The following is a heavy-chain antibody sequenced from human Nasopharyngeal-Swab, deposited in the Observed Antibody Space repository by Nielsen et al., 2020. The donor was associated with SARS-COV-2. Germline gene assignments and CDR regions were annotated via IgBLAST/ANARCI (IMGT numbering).Heavy chain of an antibody. CDR2: LRSKVNSYAT. CDR1: GFSFSVSS. CDR3: ARVNPISGSYYDAIDI. J-gene: IGHJ3*02. V-gene: IGHV3-73*01. Sequence: ESLKISCAASGFSFSVSSLNWVRQASGKGLEWVGRLRSKVNSYATTYGVSVKGRFTISRDDSKNTAYLQMNSLKTEDTAVYYCARVNPISGSYYDAIDIWGQGTMVTVSS. D-gene: IGHD1-26*01.